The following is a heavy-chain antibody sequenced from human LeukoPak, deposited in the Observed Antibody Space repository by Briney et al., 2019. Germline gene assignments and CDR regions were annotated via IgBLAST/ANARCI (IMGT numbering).Heavy chain of an antibody. D-gene: IGHD4-11*01. CDR1: GGTFSSYA. V-gene: IGHV1-69*06. Sequence: GASVKVSCKASGGTFSSYAISWVRQAPGQGLEWMGGIIPIFGTANYAQKFQGRVTITADKSTSTAYMELSSLRSEDTAVYYCAGSRAYSNYAWFDPWGQGTLVTVSS. J-gene: IGHJ5*02. CDR3: AGSRAYSNYAWFDP. CDR2: IIPIFGTA.